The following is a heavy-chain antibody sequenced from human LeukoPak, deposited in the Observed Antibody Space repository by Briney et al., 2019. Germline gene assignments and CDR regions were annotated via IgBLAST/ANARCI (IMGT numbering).Heavy chain of an antibody. V-gene: IGHV3-23*01. Sequence: KTGGSLRLSCAASGFTFISYAMSWVRQAPGKGLEWVSAISGSGGSTHYADSVKGRFTISRDNSKNTLYLQMNSLRAEDTAVYYCAKTYYYDSSGYYYCFDYWGQGTLVTVSS. CDR3: AKTYYYDSSGYYYCFDY. CDR2: ISGSGGST. D-gene: IGHD3-22*01. CDR1: GFTFISYA. J-gene: IGHJ4*02.